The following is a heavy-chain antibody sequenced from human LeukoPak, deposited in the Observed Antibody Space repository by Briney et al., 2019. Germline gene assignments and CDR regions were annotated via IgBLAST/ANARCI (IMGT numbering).Heavy chain of an antibody. J-gene: IGHJ4*02. V-gene: IGHV4-39*01. Sequence: PSETLSLTCTVSGGSISSSSYYWGWIRQPPAKGLEWIGRIYYSGSTYYNPSLKSRVTISADTSKTQSSLKLSSVTAADTAVYYCARHAPYSSGWYPVYWGQGTLVTVSS. CDR1: GGSISSSSYY. CDR3: ARHAPYSSGWYPVY. CDR2: IYYSGST. D-gene: IGHD6-19*01.